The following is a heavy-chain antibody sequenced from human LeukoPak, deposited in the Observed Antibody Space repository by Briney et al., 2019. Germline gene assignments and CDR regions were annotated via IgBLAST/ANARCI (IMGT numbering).Heavy chain of an antibody. D-gene: IGHD3-22*01. CDR2: IVPIHGIA. Sequence: ASVKISCKASGGTFSSYATSWVRQAPGQGLEWMGRIVPIHGIANYAQKFQGRITITADKSTSTAYMELSSLRSENTAVYYCARGDYYDSSWYFDYWGQGTLVTVSS. J-gene: IGHJ4*02. CDR3: ARGDYYDSSWYFDY. CDR1: GGTFSSYA. V-gene: IGHV1-69*04.